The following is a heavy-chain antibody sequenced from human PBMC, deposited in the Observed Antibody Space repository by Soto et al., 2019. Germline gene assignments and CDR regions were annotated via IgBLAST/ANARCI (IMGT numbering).Heavy chain of an antibody. CDR1: GYTLTELS. Sequence: ASVKVSCKVSGYTLTELSMHWVRQAPGKGLEWMGGFDPEDGETIYAQKFQGRVTMTEDTSTDTAYMELSSLGSEDTAVYYCATVIWAAMAWFDPWGQGTLVTVSS. V-gene: IGHV1-24*01. D-gene: IGHD5-18*01. CDR3: ATVIWAAMAWFDP. J-gene: IGHJ5*02. CDR2: FDPEDGET.